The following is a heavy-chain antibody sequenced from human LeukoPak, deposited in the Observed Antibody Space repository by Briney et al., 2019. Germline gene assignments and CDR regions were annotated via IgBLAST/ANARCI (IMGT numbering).Heavy chain of an antibody. CDR2: IFSSGTST. D-gene: IGHD3-10*01. CDR3: ARADGSGTYQAANLDS. CDR1: GLTFSGYA. V-gene: IGHV3-48*03. J-gene: IGHJ4*02. Sequence: GGSLRLSCAASGLTFSGYAMSWVREAPGKGLEWISYIFSSGTSTYYADSVRGRITISRDNAKNSLYLQINSLRVEDTAVYYCARADGSGTYQAANLDSWGQGTLVTVTS.